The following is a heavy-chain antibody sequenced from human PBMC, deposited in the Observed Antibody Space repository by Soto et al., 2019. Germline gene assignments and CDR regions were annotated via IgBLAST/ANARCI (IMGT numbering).Heavy chain of an antibody. CDR1: GGPFSNDI. J-gene: IGHJ4*02. CDR3: ARDSPIGSTFSGYDAIDY. Sequence: QVQLEQSGAEVKKPGSSVRVSCKASGGPFSNDIITWVRQAPGQGLEWMGRIIPLLSTSTYAQNFQGRLTITADRSTGTAYMALKNLTSADTAVYYCARDSPIGSTFSGYDAIDYWGQGTRITVSS. V-gene: IGHV1-69*08. D-gene: IGHD5-12*01. CDR2: IIPLLSTS.